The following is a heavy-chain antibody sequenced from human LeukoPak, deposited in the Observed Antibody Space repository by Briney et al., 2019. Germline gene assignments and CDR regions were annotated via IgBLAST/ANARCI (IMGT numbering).Heavy chain of an antibody. CDR3: TRVHGDYDYYFDY. D-gene: IGHD4-17*01. V-gene: IGHV3-49*04. J-gene: IGHJ4*02. CDR1: GFTFGDYA. CDR2: IRSKAYGGTT. Sequence: GGSLRLSCTASGFTFGDYAMSWVRQAPGKGLEWVGFIRSKAYGGTTEYAASVKGRFTISRDDSKSIAYLQMNSLKTEDTAVYYCTRVHGDYDYYFDYWGQGTLVTVS.